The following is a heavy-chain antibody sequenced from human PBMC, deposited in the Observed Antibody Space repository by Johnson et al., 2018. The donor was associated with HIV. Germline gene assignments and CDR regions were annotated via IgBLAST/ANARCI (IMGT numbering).Heavy chain of an antibody. D-gene: IGHD6-6*01. V-gene: IGHV3-74*01. Sequence: VQLVESGGSVVRPGGSLRLSCAASGFTFSNYWMHWVRQAPGKGLVWVSRVNNDGGDTIYADSVKGRFTISRDNAKNTLYLQMNSLRAEDTAMYFCARVYSSSSAHAFDIWGQGTMVTVSS. J-gene: IGHJ3*02. CDR2: VNNDGGDT. CDR1: GFTFSNYW. CDR3: ARVYSSSSAHAFDI.